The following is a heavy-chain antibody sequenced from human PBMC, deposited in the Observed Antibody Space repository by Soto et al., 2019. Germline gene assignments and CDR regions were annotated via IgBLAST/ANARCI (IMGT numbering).Heavy chain of an antibody. CDR2: IYYSGST. D-gene: IGHD3-16*01. CDR3: ARGDTNMGVDV. V-gene: IGHV4-59*12. J-gene: IGHJ6*02. Sequence: PSETLSLTCTVSGGSISSYYWSWIRQPPGKGLEWIGYIYYSGSTNYNPSLKSRVTISVDTSKNQFSLKLSSVTAADTAVYYCARGDTNMGVDVWGQGTTVTVSS. CDR1: GGSISSYY.